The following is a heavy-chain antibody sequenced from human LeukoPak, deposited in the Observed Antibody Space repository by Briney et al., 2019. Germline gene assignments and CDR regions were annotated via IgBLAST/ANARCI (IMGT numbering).Heavy chain of an antibody. CDR1: GGSFSGYY. CDR3: ARGGIAAADYYFDY. D-gene: IGHD6-13*01. Sequence: SETLSLTCAVYGGSFSGYYWSRIRQPPGKGLEWIGEINHSGSTNYNPSLKSRVTISVDTSKNQFSLKLSSVTAADTAVYYCARGGIAAADYYFDYWGQGTLVTVSS. J-gene: IGHJ4*02. V-gene: IGHV4-34*01. CDR2: INHSGST.